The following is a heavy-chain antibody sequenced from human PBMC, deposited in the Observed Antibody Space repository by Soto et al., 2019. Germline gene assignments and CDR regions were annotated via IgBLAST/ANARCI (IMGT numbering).Heavy chain of an antibody. CDR2: IYYSGST. D-gene: IGHD3-10*01. CDR3: ARSLLWFGELFTTWFDP. Sequence: SETLSLTCTVSGGSISSYYWSWIRQPPGKGLEWIGYIYYSGSTNYNPPLKSRVTISVDTSKNQFSLKLSSVTAADTAVYYCARSLLWFGELFTTWFDPWGQGTLVTVSS. CDR1: GGSISSYY. J-gene: IGHJ5*02. V-gene: IGHV4-59*08.